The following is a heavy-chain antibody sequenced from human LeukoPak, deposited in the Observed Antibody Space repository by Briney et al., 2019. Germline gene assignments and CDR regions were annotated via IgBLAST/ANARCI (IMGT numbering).Heavy chain of an antibody. CDR2: IYYSGST. D-gene: IGHD6-13*01. CDR3: AREGIGYSSSWPYFDY. J-gene: IGHJ4*02. V-gene: IGHV4-59*11. Sequence: SETLSLTCTVPGGSISSHYWSWIRQPPGKGLEWIGYIYYSGSTNYNPSLKSRVTISVDTSKNQFSLKLSSVTAADTAVYYCAREGIGYSSSWPYFDYWGQGTLVTVSS. CDR1: GGSISSHY.